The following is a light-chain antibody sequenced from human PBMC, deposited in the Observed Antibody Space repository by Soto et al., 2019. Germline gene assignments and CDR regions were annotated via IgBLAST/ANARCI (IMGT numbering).Light chain of an antibody. CDR2: DAS. J-gene: IGKJ4*01. CDR3: QYFRNYLIS. V-gene: IGKV1D-13*01. CDR1: QGSSGA. Sequence: AVPLTQSPSSLSASVGDRVSITCRASQGSSGALAWYQSKPGKSPKLLIYDASYLESGVPSRFSGSESGTDFNLTISSLQPDDFATYYCQYFRNYLISCGGGTNVEI.